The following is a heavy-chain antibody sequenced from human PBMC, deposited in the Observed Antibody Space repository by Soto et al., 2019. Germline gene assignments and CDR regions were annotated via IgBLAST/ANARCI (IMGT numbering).Heavy chain of an antibody. D-gene: IGHD6-13*01. CDR2: INPNSGGT. CDR1: GYTFTGYY. J-gene: IGHJ1*01. V-gene: IGHV1-2*04. CDR3: SREERGGIAAAGIFQYFQH. Sequence: ASVKVSCKASGYTFTGYYMHWVRQAPGQGLEWMGWINPNSGGTNYAQKFQGWVTMTRDTSISTAYMELSRLRSDDTAVYYCSREERGGIAAAGIFQYFQHWGQGTLVTVSS.